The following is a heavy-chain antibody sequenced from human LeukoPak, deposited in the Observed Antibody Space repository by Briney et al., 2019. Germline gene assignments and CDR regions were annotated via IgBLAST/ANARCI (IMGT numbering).Heavy chain of an antibody. CDR3: ARGIVGPTYFDY. CDR1: SGSFSGYF. J-gene: IGHJ4*02. Sequence: SETLSLTCVVSSGSFSGYFWSWIRQPPGKGLEWIGEINRSGSTNYNPSLKSRVTISVDTSKNQFSLKLSSVTAVDTAVYYCARGIVGPTYFDYWGQGTLVTVSS. CDR2: INRSGST. D-gene: IGHD1-26*01. V-gene: IGHV4-34*01.